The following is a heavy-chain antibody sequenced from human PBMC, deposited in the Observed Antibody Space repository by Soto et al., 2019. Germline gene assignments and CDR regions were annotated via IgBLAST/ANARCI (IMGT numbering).Heavy chain of an antibody. CDR1: GYTFTGYY. CDR2: INPNSGGT. V-gene: IGHV1-2*02. Sequence: ASVKVSCKASGYTFTGYYMHWVRQAPGQGLEWMGWINPNSGGTNYAQKFQGRVTMTRDTSISTAYMELSRLRSDDTAVYYCARGYYGSGSHLFVSWGQGTLVTVSS. CDR3: ARGYYGSGSHLFVS. D-gene: IGHD3-10*01. J-gene: IGHJ4*02.